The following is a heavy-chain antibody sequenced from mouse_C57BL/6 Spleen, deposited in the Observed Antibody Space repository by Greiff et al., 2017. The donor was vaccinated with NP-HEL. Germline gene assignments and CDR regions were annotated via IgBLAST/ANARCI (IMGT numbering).Heavy chain of an antibody. D-gene: IGHD2-14*01. CDR2: IDPETGGT. CDR3: TRGGVRAMDY. Sequence: QVQLQQSGAELVRPGASVTLSCKASGYTFTDYEMHWVKQTPVHGLEWIGAIDPETGGTAYNQKFKGKARLTADKSSSTAYMELRSLTSEDSAVYYCTRGGVRAMDYWGQGTSVTVSS. CDR1: GYTFTDYE. J-gene: IGHJ4*01. V-gene: IGHV1-15*01.